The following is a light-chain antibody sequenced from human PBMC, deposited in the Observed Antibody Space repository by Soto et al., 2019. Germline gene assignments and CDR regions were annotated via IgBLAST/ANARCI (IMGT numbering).Light chain of an antibody. V-gene: IGKV1-39*01. CDR2: AAS. CDR3: PQSYSTPIT. J-gene: IGKJ5*01. CDR1: QTISNY. Sequence: EIEMTQAPSCLSASVGDRVTITWLASQTISNYLNWYQHKPGKAPTVLIYAASSLQSGVPSRFSGSGSGTDFTPTIRCLQPEDFAAYYCPQSYSTPITSCQGTRLEV.